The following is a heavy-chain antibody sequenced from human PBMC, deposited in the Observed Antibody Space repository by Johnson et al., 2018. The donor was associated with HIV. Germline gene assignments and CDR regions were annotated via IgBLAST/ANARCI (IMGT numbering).Heavy chain of an antibody. D-gene: IGHD5-24*01. J-gene: IGHJ3*02. V-gene: IGHV3-30*02. CDR1: GFTFSSYG. CDR3: ARDQWMAGDAFDI. Sequence: VQLVESGGGVVQPGGSLRLSCAASGFTFSSYGMHWVRQAPGKGLEWVAFIRYDGSDKYYADSVKGRFTISRDNSKNSLYLQMNSLRAEDTAVYYCARDQWMAGDAFDIWGQGTVVTVSS. CDR2: IRYDGSDK.